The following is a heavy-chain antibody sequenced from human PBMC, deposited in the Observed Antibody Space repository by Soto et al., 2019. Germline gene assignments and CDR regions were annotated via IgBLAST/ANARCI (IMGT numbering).Heavy chain of an antibody. CDR3: ARKYGSGSYNWFDP. D-gene: IGHD3-10*01. V-gene: IGHV4-34*01. J-gene: IGHJ5*02. CDR1: GGSFSGYY. Sequence: QVQLQQWGAGLLKPSETLSLTCAVYGGSFSGYYGSWIRQPPGKGLEWIGEINHSGSTNYNPSLKSRVTIAVDTSKNQFSLKLSSVTAADTAVYYCARKYGSGSYNWFDPWGQGTLVTVSS. CDR2: INHSGST.